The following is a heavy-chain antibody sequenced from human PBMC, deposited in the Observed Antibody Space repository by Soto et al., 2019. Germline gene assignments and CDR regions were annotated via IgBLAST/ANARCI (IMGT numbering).Heavy chain of an antibody. D-gene: IGHD3-22*01. CDR2: IIPILGIA. CDR3: ARGLHYDSISLDDY. CDR1: GGTFSSYT. Sequence: QVQLVQSGAEVKKPGSSVKVSCKASGGTFSSYTISWVRQAPGQGLEWMGRIIPILGIANYAQKFQGRVTITADKSQSRAYMELSSLRSEDTAVYYCARGLHYDSISLDDYWGQGTLVTVSS. V-gene: IGHV1-69*02. J-gene: IGHJ4*02.